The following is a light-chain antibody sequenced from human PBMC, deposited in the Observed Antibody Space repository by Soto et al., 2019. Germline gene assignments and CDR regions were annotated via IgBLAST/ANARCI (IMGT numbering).Light chain of an antibody. CDR2: DVS. CDR1: SSDVGGYNY. J-gene: IGLJ1*01. V-gene: IGLV2-14*01. Sequence: QSVLTQPASVSRSPGQSITISCTGTSSDVGGYNYVSWYQQHPGKAPKLMIYDVSNRPSGVSNRFTGSKAGNTASLTISGLQAEDESDYYCSSYTSSSTYAFGTGTKVTVL. CDR3: SSYTSSSTYA.